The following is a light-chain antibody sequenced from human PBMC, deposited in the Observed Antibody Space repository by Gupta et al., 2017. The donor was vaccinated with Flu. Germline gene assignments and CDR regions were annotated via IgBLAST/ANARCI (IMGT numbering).Light chain of an antibody. CDR2: EVI. Sequence: TSSDVGGFNQVPWYQKHPGKAPKLMIYEVINRPSGVSNRFSGSKSGNTASLTIAVLQAEDEADYYCSSYTSSSTRVFGGGTKLTVL. CDR1: SSDVGGFNQ. J-gene: IGLJ3*02. V-gene: IGLV2-14*01. CDR3: SSYTSSSTRV.